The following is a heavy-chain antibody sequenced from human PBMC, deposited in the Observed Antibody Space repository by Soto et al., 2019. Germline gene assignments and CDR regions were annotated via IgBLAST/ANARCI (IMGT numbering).Heavy chain of an antibody. V-gene: IGHV3-66*01. CDR3: ARDRHITMVRGVPNWGYNWFDP. Sequence: GGSLRLSCAASGFTVSSNYMSWVRQAPGKGLEWVPVIYSGGSTYYADSVKGRFTISRDNSKNTLYLQMNSLRAEDTAVYYCARDRHITMVRGVPNWGYNWFDPWGQRTLVTVSS. CDR2: IYSGGST. CDR1: GFTVSSNY. J-gene: IGHJ5*02. D-gene: IGHD3-10*01.